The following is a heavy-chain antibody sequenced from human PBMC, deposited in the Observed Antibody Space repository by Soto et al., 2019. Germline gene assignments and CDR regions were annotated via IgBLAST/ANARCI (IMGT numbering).Heavy chain of an antibody. D-gene: IGHD5-12*01. J-gene: IGHJ4*02. CDR3: XHIDPEIVTVGGHGGFDY. V-gene: IGHV2-5*02. CDR1: GFSLTSGVG. CDR2: IYWDDDK. Sequence: QITLKESGPTLVRPPQTLTLTCTFSGFSLTSGVGVGWIRQPPGKALEWLALIYWDDDKRYSPSLKNRLTITKDTSKXXXXXXXXXXXXXXXATXXXXHIDPEIVTVGGHGGFDYWGQGTLVTVSS.